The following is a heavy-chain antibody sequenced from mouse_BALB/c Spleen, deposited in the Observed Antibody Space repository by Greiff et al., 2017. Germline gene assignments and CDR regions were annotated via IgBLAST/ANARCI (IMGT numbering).Heavy chain of an antibody. CDR3: ARWGSSFAY. CDR2: INPGSGGT. V-gene: IGHV1-54*03. J-gene: IGHJ3*01. Sequence: QVQLQQSGAELVRPGTSVKVSCKASGYAFTNYLIEWVKQRPGQGLEWIGVINPGSGGTNYNEKFKGKATLTADKSSSTAYVQLSSLTSDDSAVYFCARWGSSFAYWGQGTLVTVSA. CDR1: GYAFTNYL.